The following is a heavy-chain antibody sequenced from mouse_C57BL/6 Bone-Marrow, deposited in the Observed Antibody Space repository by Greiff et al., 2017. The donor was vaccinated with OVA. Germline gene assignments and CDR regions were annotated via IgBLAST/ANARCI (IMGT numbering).Heavy chain of an antibody. Sequence: EVHLVESGGGLVKPGGSLKLSCAASGFTFSSYAMSWVRQTPEKRLEWVATISDGGSYTYYPDNVKGRFTISRDNAKNNLYLQMSHLKSEDTAMYYCARDGGCWGQGTTLTVSS. J-gene: IGHJ2*01. CDR1: GFTFSSYA. CDR2: ISDGGSYT. CDR3: ARDGGC. D-gene: IGHD3-2*02. V-gene: IGHV5-4*01.